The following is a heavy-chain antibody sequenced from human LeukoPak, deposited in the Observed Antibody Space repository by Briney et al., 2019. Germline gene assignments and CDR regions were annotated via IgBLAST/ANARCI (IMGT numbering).Heavy chain of an antibody. J-gene: IGHJ4*02. Sequence: ASVKISCKVSGYSLTELSMQWVRQAPGKGPECMGGFDPEENKMIYAQKFQCRVTMTEDTSTDTAYMELSSLRSEDTAIYYCATRSGDFWSGYVNWGQGTLVTVSS. CDR1: GYSLTELS. CDR2: FDPEENKM. CDR3: ATRSGDFWSGYVN. V-gene: IGHV1-24*01. D-gene: IGHD3-3*01.